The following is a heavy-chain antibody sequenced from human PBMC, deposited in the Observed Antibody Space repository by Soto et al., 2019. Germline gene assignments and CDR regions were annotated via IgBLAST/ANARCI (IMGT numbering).Heavy chain of an antibody. J-gene: IGHJ6*02. CDR2: IYHSGST. V-gene: IGHV4-4*02. CDR1: GGSISSSNW. CDR3: ARAFYYGSGSYYPRKDYGMDV. D-gene: IGHD3-10*01. Sequence: SETLSLTCAVSGGSISSSNWWSWVRQPTGKGLEWIGEIYHSGSTNYNPSLKSRVTISVDKSKNQFSLKLSPVTAADTAVYYCARAFYYGSGSYYPRKDYGMDVWGQGTTVTVSS.